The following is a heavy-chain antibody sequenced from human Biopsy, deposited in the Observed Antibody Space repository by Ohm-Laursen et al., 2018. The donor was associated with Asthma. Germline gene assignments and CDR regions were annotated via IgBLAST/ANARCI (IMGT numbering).Heavy chain of an antibody. V-gene: IGHV4-30-2*06. Sequence: TLSLTCAVSGDSIDSGDCSWTWIRQSPGVGLEWIGYIYRNGDTYYNPTLKNRVTISIDRSKNQFSLRLRSVTAADTAVYYCARAVSSSSYRYFDLWGRGDLVTVSS. CDR1: GDSIDSGDCS. CDR2: IYRNGDT. D-gene: IGHD6-6*01. J-gene: IGHJ2*01. CDR3: ARAVSSSSYRYFDL.